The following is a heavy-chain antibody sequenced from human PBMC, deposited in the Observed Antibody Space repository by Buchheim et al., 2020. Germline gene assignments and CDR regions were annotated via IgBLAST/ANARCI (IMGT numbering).Heavy chain of an antibody. D-gene: IGHD3-3*01. V-gene: IGHV4-30-2*01. J-gene: IGHJ6*02. Sequence: QLQLQESGSGLVKPSQTLSLTCAVSGGSISSGGYSWSWIRQPPGKGLEWIGYIYHNGSTSYNPSLQSRVTISVDRSKHQFSLKLSSVTAADTAVYYCARVNGDFWSGYSPMDVWGQGTT. CDR2: IYHNGST. CDR3: ARVNGDFWSGYSPMDV. CDR1: GGSISSGGYS.